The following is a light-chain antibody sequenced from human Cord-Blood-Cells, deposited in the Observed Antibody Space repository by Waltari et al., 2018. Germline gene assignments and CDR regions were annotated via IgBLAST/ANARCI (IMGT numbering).Light chain of an antibody. CDR3: QQSYSTPLT. CDR1: QSISSY. J-gene: IGKJ4*01. Sequence: DIQMTQSPSSLSASVGASVTITCRASQSISSYLNWYQQKPWKAPKLLIYAASSLQSGVPSRFSGSGAGTDFNLTISSLQPEDFATYYCQQSYSTPLTFGGGTKVEIK. CDR2: AAS. V-gene: IGKV1-39*01.